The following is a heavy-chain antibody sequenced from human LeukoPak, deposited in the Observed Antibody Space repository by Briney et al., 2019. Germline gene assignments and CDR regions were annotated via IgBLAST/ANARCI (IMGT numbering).Heavy chain of an antibody. Sequence: PGGSLRLSCAASGFTFDDYAMRWVRQAPGKGLEWVSGIRWNSGSIGYADSVKGRFTISRDNAKNSLYLQMNSLRAEDMALYYCAKDISVAGTGGYFDYWGQGTLVTVSS. D-gene: IGHD6-19*01. J-gene: IGHJ4*02. V-gene: IGHV3-9*03. CDR3: AKDISVAGTGGYFDY. CDR1: GFTFDDYA. CDR2: IRWNSGSI.